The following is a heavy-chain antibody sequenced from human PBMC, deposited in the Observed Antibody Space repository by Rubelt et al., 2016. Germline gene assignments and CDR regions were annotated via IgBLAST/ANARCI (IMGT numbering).Heavy chain of an antibody. Sequence: EVQFVESGGGLVQPGGSLRLSCAASGFTFSSYAMSWVRQAPGKGLEWVSAISGGGGSTYYADSVKGRFTISRDNSKNTLYLQMNSLRAEDTAVYYWSASAPTLFPLVSCENSPSDTSSVAVXCLAQDFD. J-gene: IGHJ2*01. CDR1: GFTFSSYA. CDR2: ISGGGGST. V-gene: IGHV3-23*04. CDR3: SASAPTLFPLVSCENSPSDTSSVAVXCLAQDFD. D-gene: IGHD6-25*01.